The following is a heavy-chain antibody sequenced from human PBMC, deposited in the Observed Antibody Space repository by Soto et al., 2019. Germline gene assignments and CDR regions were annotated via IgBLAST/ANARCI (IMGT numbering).Heavy chain of an antibody. Sequence: EVQLVESGGGLVKPGGSLRLSCAASGFSFSTSTMNWVRQAPGKGLEFVSSIGRTGIDRYYIDSVKGRFTISRDNAQNSLYLQMNSLRAEDTARYYCVCDDNRRYWGQGTLVTVAS. CDR1: GFSFSTST. J-gene: IGHJ4*02. CDR2: IGRTGIDR. V-gene: IGHV3-21*01. D-gene: IGHD1-1*01. CDR3: VCDDNRRY.